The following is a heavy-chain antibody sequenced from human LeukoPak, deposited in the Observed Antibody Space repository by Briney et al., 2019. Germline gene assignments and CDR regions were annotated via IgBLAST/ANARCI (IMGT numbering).Heavy chain of an antibody. V-gene: IGHV1-58*01. Sequence: ASVKVSCKASGFTFTSSAVQWVRQARGRRLEWIGWIVVGSGNTNYAQMFQGRVTITRDMSTSTAYTELSSLRSEDTAVYYCAAPSRIQLDYWGQGTLVTVSS. J-gene: IGHJ4*02. CDR3: AAPSRIQLDY. CDR2: IVVGSGNT. D-gene: IGHD5-18*01. CDR1: GFTFTSSA.